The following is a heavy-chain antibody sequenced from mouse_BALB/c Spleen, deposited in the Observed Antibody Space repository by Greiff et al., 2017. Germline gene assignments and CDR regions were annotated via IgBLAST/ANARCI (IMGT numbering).Heavy chain of an antibody. CDR3: ARGGREGY. V-gene: IGHV1-87*01. CDR2: IYPGDGDT. D-gene: IGHD3-3*01. CDR1: GYTFTSYW. Sequence: QVQLQQSGAELARPGASVKLSCKASGYTFTSYWMQWVKQRPGQGLEWIGAIYPGDGDTRYTQKFKGKATLTADKSSSTAYMQLSSLASEDSAVYYCARGGREGYWGQGTTLTVSS. J-gene: IGHJ2*01.